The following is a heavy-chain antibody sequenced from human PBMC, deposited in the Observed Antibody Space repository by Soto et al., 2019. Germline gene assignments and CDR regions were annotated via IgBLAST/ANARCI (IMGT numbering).Heavy chain of an antibody. Sequence: SETLCLTCAVSGGPISSGGYSWSWIRQPPGKGLEWIGYIYHSGSTYYNPSLKSRVTISVDRSKNQFSLKLSSVTAADTAVYYCARGRSEAYYYYGMDVWCQGTKVT. CDR3: ARGRSEAYYYYGMDV. J-gene: IGHJ6*02. V-gene: IGHV4-30-2*01. CDR1: GGPISSGGYS. CDR2: IYHSGST.